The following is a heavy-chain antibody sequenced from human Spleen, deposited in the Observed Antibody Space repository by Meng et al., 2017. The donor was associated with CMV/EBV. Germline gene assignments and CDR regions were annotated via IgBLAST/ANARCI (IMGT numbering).Heavy chain of an antibody. CDR1: GGTFSSYA. D-gene: IGHD3-3*01. J-gene: IGHJ6*02. V-gene: IGHV1-69*05. CDR3: ARDKREYYDFWNGYYTVEEYSGMDV. CDR2: IIPIFGTA. Sequence: SVKVSCKASGGTFSSYAISWVRQAPGQGLEWMGGIIPIFGTANYAQKFQGRVTITTDESTSTAYMELRSLRPDDTAVYYCARDKREYYDFWNGYYTVEEYSGMDVWGQGTTVTVSS.